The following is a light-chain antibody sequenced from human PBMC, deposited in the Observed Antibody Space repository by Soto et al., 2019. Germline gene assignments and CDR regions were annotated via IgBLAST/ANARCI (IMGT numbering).Light chain of an antibody. CDR1: SSDFGGYNY. J-gene: IGLJ1*01. Sequence: QSALTQPASVSGSPGQSITISCTGTSSDFGGYNYVSWYQQHPGKAPKLIIYEVSNRPSGVSNRFSGSKSGNTATLTISGRKAEDEADYYCNSYTSKSTGVFGTGTKLTVL. CDR3: NSYTSKSTGV. CDR2: EVS. V-gene: IGLV2-14*01.